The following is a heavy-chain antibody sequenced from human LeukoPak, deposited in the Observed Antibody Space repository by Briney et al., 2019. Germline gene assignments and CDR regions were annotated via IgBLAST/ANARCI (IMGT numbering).Heavy chain of an antibody. V-gene: IGHV3-33*01. CDR1: GFTFSSYG. CDR2: IWYGGSNK. CDR3: ARGYYYDSSGYYYDY. Sequence: GRSLRLSCAASGFTFSSYGMHWVRQAPGKGLEWVAVIWYGGSNKYYADSVKGRFTISRDNSKNTLYLQMNSLRAEDTAVYYCARGYYYDSSGYYYDYWGQGTLVTVSS. J-gene: IGHJ4*02. D-gene: IGHD3-22*01.